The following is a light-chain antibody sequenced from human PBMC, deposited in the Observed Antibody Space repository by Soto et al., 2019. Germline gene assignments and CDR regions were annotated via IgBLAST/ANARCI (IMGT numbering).Light chain of an antibody. J-gene: IGKJ4*01. CDR1: HRVSSY. CDR2: GTS. CDR3: QQYNNWPRT. V-gene: IGKV3-15*01. Sequence: EIVMTQSPATLSVSQGERATLSCRASHRVSSYLAWYQQKPGQAPRLLIYGTSTRATGIPARFSGSGSGTEFTLTISSLQSEDFAVYYCQQYNNWPRTFGAGTKVDIK.